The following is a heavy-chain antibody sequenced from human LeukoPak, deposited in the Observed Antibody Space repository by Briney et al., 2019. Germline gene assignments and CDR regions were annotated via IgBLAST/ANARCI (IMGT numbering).Heavy chain of an antibody. J-gene: IGHJ4*02. CDR2: INNDGSST. D-gene: IGHD2-21*02. V-gene: IGHV3-74*01. Sequence: PGGSLRLSCAASGFIFSSYWMHWVRQAPGKGLVWVSRINNDGSSTSHADSVKGRFTISRDNAKNTLYLQMSSLRAEDTAVYYCARPVCGGDCYPYDYWGQGTLVTVSS. CDR1: GFIFSSYW. CDR3: ARPVCGGDCYPYDY.